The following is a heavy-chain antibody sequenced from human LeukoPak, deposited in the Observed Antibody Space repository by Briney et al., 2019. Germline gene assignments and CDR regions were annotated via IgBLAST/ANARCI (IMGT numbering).Heavy chain of an antibody. J-gene: IGHJ4*02. V-gene: IGHV4-61*02. D-gene: IGHD5-24*01. CDR3: ARGWLQSGFDY. CDR1: GGSISSGSYY. CDR2: IYTSGST. Sequence: SETLSLTCTVSGGSISSGSYYWSWIRQPAGKGLEWIGRIYTSGSTNYNPSLKSRVTISVDTSKNQFSLKLSSVTPEDTAVYYCARGWLQSGFDYWGQGTLVTVSS.